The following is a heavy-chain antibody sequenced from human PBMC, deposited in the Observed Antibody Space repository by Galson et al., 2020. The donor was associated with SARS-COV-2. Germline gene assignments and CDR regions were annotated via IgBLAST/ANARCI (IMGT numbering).Heavy chain of an antibody. D-gene: IGHD3-22*01. CDR1: GYSISTTNY. Sequence: LETLSLTCAVSGYSISTTNYWGWVRQPPGKGLEWIGSIYPNGRTYYNPSLKSRVTISVDTSKNQFSLRLDSVTAADTALYYCARQGVNMIVVVTGPGWYFGLWGRGTLVTVSA. CDR3: ARQGVNMIVVVTGPGWYFGL. J-gene: IGHJ2*01. V-gene: IGHV4-38-2*01. CDR2: IYPNGRT.